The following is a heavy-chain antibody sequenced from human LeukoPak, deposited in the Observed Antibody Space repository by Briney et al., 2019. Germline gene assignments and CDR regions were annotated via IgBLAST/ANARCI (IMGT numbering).Heavy chain of an antibody. CDR2: ISSSSSTI. CDR1: GFTFSSYS. CDR3: ARDGRRSSGWYALDY. J-gene: IGHJ4*02. V-gene: IGHV3-48*01. D-gene: IGHD6-19*01. Sequence: GGSLRLSCAASGFTFSSYSMNWVRQAPGKGLEWVSYISSSSSTIYYADSVKGRFTISRDNAKNSLYLQMNSLRAEDTAVYYCARDGRRSSGWYALDYWGQGTLVTVSS.